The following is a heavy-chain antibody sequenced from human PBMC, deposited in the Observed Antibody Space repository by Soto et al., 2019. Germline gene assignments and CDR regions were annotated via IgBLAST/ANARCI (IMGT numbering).Heavy chain of an antibody. J-gene: IGHJ3*02. CDR2: IRSKAYGGTA. V-gene: IGHV3-49*03. Sequence: PGGSLRLSCTASGFTFGDYAMGWFRQAPGKGLEWVGFIRSKAYGGTAEYAASVKGRFTISRDDSKNTLYLQMNSLKTEDTAVYYCTTARITMIVVIWGQGTMVTVS. CDR1: GFTFGDYA. D-gene: IGHD3-22*01. CDR3: TTARITMIVVI.